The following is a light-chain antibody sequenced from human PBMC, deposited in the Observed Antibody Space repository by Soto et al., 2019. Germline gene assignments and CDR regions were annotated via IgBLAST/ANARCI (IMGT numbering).Light chain of an antibody. V-gene: IGKV3-15*01. Sequence: ILMTQSLATLSVSPGERATLSCRASQSVSINLAWYQQKHGQAPRLLIYGASTRATGIPARFSGSGSGTEFTLTISSLQSEDFAVYYCQQYANWPPITFGQGTRLEI. CDR1: QSVSIN. CDR2: GAS. J-gene: IGKJ5*01. CDR3: QQYANWPPIT.